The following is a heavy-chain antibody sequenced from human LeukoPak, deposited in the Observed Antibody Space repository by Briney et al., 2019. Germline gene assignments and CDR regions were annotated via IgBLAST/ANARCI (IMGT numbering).Heavy chain of an antibody. V-gene: IGHV3-21*01. CDR1: GSTFSSYS. Sequence: EGSLRLSCAASGSTFSSYSMNWVRQAPGKGLEWVSSISSSSSYIYYADSVKGRFTISRDNAKNSLYLQMNSLRAEDTAVYYCARGTKPHYCSSTSCYILSWGQGTLVTVSS. CDR3: ARGTKPHYCSSTSCYILS. CDR2: ISSSSSYI. D-gene: IGHD2-2*02. J-gene: IGHJ4*02.